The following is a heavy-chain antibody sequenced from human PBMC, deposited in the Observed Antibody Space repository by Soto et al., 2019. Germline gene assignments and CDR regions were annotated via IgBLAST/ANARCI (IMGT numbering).Heavy chain of an antibody. Sequence: SETLSLTCTVSGGSVSSGSYYWSWIRQPPGKGLEWIGYIYYSGSTNYNPSLKSRVTISVDTSKNQFSPKLSSVTAADTAVYYCVWWELLYGMDVWGQGTTVTVSS. D-gene: IGHD1-26*01. CDR2: IYYSGST. CDR3: VWWELLYGMDV. V-gene: IGHV4-61*01. J-gene: IGHJ6*02. CDR1: GGSVSSGSYY.